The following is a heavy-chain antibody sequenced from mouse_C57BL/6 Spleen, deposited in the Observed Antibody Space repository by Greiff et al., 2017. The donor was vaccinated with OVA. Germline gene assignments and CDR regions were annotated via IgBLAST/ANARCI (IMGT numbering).Heavy chain of an antibody. D-gene: IGHD2-2*01. J-gene: IGHJ2*01. CDR2: IYPGDGDT. Sequence: QVQLQQSGAELVKPGASVKISCKASGYAFSSYWMNWVKQRPGKGLEWIGQIYPGDGDTNYNGKFKGKATLTADKSSSTAYMQVSSLTSEDSAVYFCAKGVYGHDEGFDYWGQGTTLTVSS. V-gene: IGHV1-80*01. CDR3: AKGVYGHDEGFDY. CDR1: GYAFSSYW.